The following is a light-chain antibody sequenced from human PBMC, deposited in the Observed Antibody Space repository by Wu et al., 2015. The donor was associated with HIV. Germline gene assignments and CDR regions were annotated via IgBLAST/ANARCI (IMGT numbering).Light chain of an antibody. CDR2: GAS. CDR1: QTISRSY. CDR3: QQYAAIMYT. Sequence: EIVLTQSPATLSLSPGERATLSCRASQTISRSYLAWYQQKPGQAPRLLIYGASSRATDIPDRFTGSGSETDFTLTISRLEPEDFAVYYCQQYAAIMYTFGQGTKLEIK. V-gene: IGKV3-20*01. J-gene: IGKJ2*01.